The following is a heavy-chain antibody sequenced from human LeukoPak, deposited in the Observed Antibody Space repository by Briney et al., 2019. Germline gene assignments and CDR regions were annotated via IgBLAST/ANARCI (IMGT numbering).Heavy chain of an antibody. J-gene: IGHJ4*02. CDR2: ISWNSGSI. Sequence: GRSLRLSCAASGFTFDDYAMHWVRQAPGKGLEWVSGISWNSGSIGYADSVKGRFTISRDNAKNSLYLQMNSLRAEDTALYYCAKVWGGHSGYDWYKGVQSFDYRGQGTLVTVSS. CDR3: AKVWGGHSGYDWYKGVQSFDY. CDR1: GFTFDDYA. V-gene: IGHV3-9*01. D-gene: IGHD5-12*01.